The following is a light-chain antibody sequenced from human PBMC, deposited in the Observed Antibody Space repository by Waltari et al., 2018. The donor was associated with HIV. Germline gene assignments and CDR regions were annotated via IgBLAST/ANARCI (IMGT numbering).Light chain of an antibody. CDR1: QVINKY. CDR3: QQTYSTPTT. V-gene: IGKV1-39*01. CDR2: AAS. J-gene: IGKJ2*01. Sequence: DIQLTQSPSSLSASVGDSFTIACRASQVINKYLNWYRQKPGKAPELLIYAASNLQSGVPSRFSASGSGTDFTLTITSLQPEDFATYYCQQTYSTPTTFGQGTKLE.